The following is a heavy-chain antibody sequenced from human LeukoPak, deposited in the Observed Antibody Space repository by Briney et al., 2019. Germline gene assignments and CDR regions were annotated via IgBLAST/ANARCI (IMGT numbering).Heavy chain of an antibody. V-gene: IGHV3-53*01. CDR2: TYSDGST. CDR3: ARNLNWLGVFDY. CDR1: GFTVSSKY. Sequence: GVSLRLSCAASGFTVSSKYMSCVRQSPGKGLEWVSVTYSDGSTYYADSVKGRFTISRDNSKNTLYLQMNSLRAEDTAVYYCARNLNWLGVFDYWGQGTLVTVSS. J-gene: IGHJ4*02. D-gene: IGHD6-19*01.